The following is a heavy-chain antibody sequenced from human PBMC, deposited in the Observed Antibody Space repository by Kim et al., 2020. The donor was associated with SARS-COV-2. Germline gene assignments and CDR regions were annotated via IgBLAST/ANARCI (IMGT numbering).Heavy chain of an antibody. J-gene: IGHJ4*02. CDR2: IKQDGSEK. D-gene: IGHD3-10*01. Sequence: GGSLRLSCAASGFTFSSYWMSWVRQAPGKGLEWVANIKQDGSEKYYVDSVKGRFTISRDNAKNSLYLQMNSLRAEDTAVYYCARDGRRFGELLSPSYWGQGTLVTVSS. CDR3: ARDGRRFGELLSPSY. CDR1: GFTFSSYW. V-gene: IGHV3-7*03.